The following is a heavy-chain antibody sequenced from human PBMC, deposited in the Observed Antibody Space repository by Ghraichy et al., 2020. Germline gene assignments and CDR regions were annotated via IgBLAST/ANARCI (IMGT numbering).Heavy chain of an antibody. CDR1: GFTFDDYA. V-gene: IGHV3-9*01. CDR2: ISWNSGSI. J-gene: IGHJ4*02. CDR3: AKDGNSHPAAGPFDY. D-gene: IGHD6-13*01. Sequence: GGSLRLSCAASGFTFDDYAMHWVRQAPGKGLEWVSGISWNSGSIGYADSVKGRFTISRDNAKNSLYLQMNSLRAEDTALYYCAKDGNSHPAAGPFDYWGQGTLVTVSS.